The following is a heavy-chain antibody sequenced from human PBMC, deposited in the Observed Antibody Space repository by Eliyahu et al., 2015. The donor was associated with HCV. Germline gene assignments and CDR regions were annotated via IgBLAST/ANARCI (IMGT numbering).Heavy chain of an antibody. CDR3: AKDSYSSSSYFDY. V-gene: IGHV3-9*01. J-gene: IGHJ4*02. CDR1: GFXFDDYA. D-gene: IGHD6-13*01. Sequence: EVQLVESGGGLVLPGRXLXLXCAASGFXFDDYAMHWVRQAPGKGLEWVSRISWNSGSIAYADSVKGRFTISRDNAKNSLYLQMNSLRPEDTALYYCAKDSYSSSSYFDYWGQGTLVTVSS. CDR2: ISWNSGSI.